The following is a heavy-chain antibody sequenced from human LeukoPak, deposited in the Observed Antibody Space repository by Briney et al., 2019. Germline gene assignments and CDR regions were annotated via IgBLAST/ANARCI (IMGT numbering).Heavy chain of an antibody. CDR1: GFTFSSYA. J-gene: IGHJ4*02. D-gene: IGHD3-9*01. CDR2: ISGSGGST. CDR3: AKGHPEVLYFDWLPFY. Sequence: GGSLRLSCAASGFTFSSYAMSWVRQAPGKGLEWVSAISGSGGSTYYADSVKGRFTISRDNSKNTLYLQMNSLRAEDTAVYYCAKGHPEVLYFDWLPFYWGQGTLVTVSS. V-gene: IGHV3-23*01.